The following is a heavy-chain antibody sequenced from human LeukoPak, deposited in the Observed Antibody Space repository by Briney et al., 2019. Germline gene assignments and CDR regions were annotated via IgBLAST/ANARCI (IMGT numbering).Heavy chain of an antibody. CDR1: GFTFDDYA. J-gene: IGHJ4*02. Sequence: SLRLSCAASGFTFDDYAMHWVRQAPGKGLEWVSGISWNSGSIGYADSVKGRFTISRDNAKNSLYLQMNSLRAEDTALYYCAKNDILTGYDYWGQGTLVTVSS. V-gene: IGHV3-9*01. CDR2: ISWNSGSI. D-gene: IGHD3-9*01. CDR3: AKNDILTGYDY.